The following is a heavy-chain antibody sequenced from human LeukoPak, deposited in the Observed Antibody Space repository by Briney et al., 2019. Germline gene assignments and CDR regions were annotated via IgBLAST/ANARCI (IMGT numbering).Heavy chain of an antibody. CDR3: ARGSGSYHTAYMN. D-gene: IGHD1-26*01. CDR1: GYSFTSYW. Sequence: HGESLKISCKGSGYSFTSYWIGWVRQMPGKALEWMGIIYPGDSDTRYSPSFQGQVTISADKSLSTAYLQWSSLKASDTAMYYCARGSGSYHTAYMNWGQGSPVTVSS. J-gene: IGHJ4*02. V-gene: IGHV5-51*01. CDR2: IYPGDSDT.